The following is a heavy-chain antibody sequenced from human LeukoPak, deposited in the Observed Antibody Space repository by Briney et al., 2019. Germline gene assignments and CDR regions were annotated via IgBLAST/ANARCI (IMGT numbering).Heavy chain of an antibody. D-gene: IGHD1-20*01. J-gene: IGHJ5*02. V-gene: IGHV1-69*13. CDR1: GGTFSSYA. CDR3: ARTDNWNDPWFDP. Sequence: GASVKVSCKASGGTFSSYAISWVRQAPGQGLEWMGGIIPIFGTANYAQKFQGRVTITADESTSTAYMELSSLRSDDTAVYYCARTDNWNDPWFDPWGQGTLVTVSS. CDR2: IIPIFGTA.